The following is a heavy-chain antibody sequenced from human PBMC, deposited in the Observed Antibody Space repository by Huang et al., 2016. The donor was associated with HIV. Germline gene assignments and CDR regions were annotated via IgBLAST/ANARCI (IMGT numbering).Heavy chain of an antibody. J-gene: IGHJ6*03. Sequence: QLLLQESGPGLVKPSEALALTCAVSGGSIRSSDYHWGWIRQPPGKGLEWIGRIYYKGRTPGSPSLESRVTIAVDTSKNLFFLNLTAMTAADTAVYYCARHREGPVAYYSGWGSHLNYMDVWGRGRTVVVSS. V-gene: IGHV4-39*01. CDR3: ARHREGPVAYYSGWGSHLNYMDV. CDR1: GGSIRSSDYH. D-gene: IGHD3-10*01. CDR2: IYYKGRT.